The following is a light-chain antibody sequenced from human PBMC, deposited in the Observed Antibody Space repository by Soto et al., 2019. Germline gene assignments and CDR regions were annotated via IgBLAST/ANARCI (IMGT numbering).Light chain of an antibody. CDR3: HQYNYYRPT. Sequence: DIQLTQSPSTLSASVGDRVTITCRASQPISTWLAWYQEKPGKAPKLLIYDASSWEGGVPSRFSGSGSGTEFTLTISSLQPDDFATYYCHQYNYYRPTFGQGTKVEIK. J-gene: IGKJ1*01. CDR2: DAS. CDR1: QPISTW. V-gene: IGKV1-5*01.